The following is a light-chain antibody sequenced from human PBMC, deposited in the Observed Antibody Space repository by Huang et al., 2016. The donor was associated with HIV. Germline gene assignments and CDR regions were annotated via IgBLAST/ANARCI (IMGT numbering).Light chain of an antibody. CDR3: QERIHWPRLT. V-gene: IGKV3-11*01. Sequence: EIVLTQSPATLSLSPGERATLSCRASQNVTDALAWFQQKPGPAPSLLLYRAANRATGAPARISSSGSGAEFTLTNSSLEDEDFAIYYCQERIHWPRLTFGGGTKVEIK. CDR2: RAA. CDR1: QNVTDA. J-gene: IGKJ4*01.